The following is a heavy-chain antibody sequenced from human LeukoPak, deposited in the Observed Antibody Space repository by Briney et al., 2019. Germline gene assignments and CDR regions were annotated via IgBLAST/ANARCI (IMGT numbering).Heavy chain of an antibody. CDR3: ARHADY. J-gene: IGHJ4*02. D-gene: IGHD2-2*01. CDR1: AGSISNYY. V-gene: IGHV4-4*07. Sequence: SETLSLTCTVSAGSISNYYWSWIRQPAGKGLEWIGRIYSSGSTKYNPSLKSRVTISVDTSKNQFSLKLSSVTAADTAVSYCARHADYWGQGTLVTVSS. CDR2: IYSSGST.